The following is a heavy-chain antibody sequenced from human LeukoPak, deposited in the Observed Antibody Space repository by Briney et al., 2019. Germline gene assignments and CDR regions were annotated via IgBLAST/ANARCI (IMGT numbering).Heavy chain of an antibody. CDR1: GGSIRDYY. CDR3: ARRFYDSRGYYYFDY. D-gene: IGHD3-22*01. J-gene: IGHJ4*02. V-gene: IGHV4-59*01. Sequence: SETLSLTCTVSGGSIRDYYWSWIRQPPGKGLEWIGYIHYSGSTNYNPSLKSRITISVDTSKNQFSLKPSSVTAADTAVYYCARRFYDSRGYYYFDYWGQGTLVTVSS. CDR2: IHYSGST.